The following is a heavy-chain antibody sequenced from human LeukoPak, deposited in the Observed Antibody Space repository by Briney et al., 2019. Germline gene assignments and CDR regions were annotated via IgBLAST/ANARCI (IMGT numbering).Heavy chain of an antibody. J-gene: IGHJ4*02. Sequence: SETLSLTCTVSGGSISSYYWSWIRQPPGKGLEWIGYIYYSGSTNYNPSLKSRVTISVDTSKNQFSLKLSSVTAADTAVYYCASPGDSYGYFDYWGQRTLVTVSS. V-gene: IGHV4-59*08. CDR1: GGSISSYY. CDR2: IYYSGST. CDR3: ASPGDSYGYFDY. D-gene: IGHD5-18*01.